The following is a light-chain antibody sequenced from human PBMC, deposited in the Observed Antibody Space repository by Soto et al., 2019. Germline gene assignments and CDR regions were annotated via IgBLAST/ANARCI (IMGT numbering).Light chain of an antibody. Sequence: QSALTQPRSVSGSPGQSVTISCTGTSSDVGGYNYVSWYQQHPGKAPKLMIYDVNKRPSGVPDRFSGSKSGNTASLTISGLQTDDEADYYCCSYAGSYTHVFGTGTKLTVL. J-gene: IGLJ1*01. CDR3: CSYAGSYTHV. CDR1: SSDVGGYNY. CDR2: DVN. V-gene: IGLV2-11*01.